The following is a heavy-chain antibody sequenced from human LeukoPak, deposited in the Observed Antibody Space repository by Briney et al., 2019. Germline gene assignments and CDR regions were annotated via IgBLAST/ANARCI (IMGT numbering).Heavy chain of an antibody. CDR3: ASSDQVVAATHCDD. CDR1: GYTLSSYS. D-gene: IGHD2-15*01. J-gene: IGHJ4*02. Sequence: GGSLSLSCAASGYTLSSYSMNWVRQAPGKGLEWVSSISSSSSYIYYADSVKGRFTISRDNAKNSLYPQMNSLRAEDTAVYYWASSDQVVAATHCDDWSQGSLVTVSS. CDR2: ISSSSSYI. V-gene: IGHV3-21*01.